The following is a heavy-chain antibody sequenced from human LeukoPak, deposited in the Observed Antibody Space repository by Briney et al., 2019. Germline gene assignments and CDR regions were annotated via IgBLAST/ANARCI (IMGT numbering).Heavy chain of an antibody. CDR1: GGSISSYY. Sequence: SETLSLTCTVSGGSISSYYWSWIRQPAGKGLEWIERIYTSGSTNYNPSLKSRVTMSVDTSKNQFSLKLSSVTAADTAVYYCARAPYYSRSGIYGAFDSWGQGTLVTVSS. J-gene: IGHJ4*02. D-gene: IGHD3-10*01. CDR3: ARAPYYSRSGIYGAFDS. V-gene: IGHV4-4*07. CDR2: IYTSGST.